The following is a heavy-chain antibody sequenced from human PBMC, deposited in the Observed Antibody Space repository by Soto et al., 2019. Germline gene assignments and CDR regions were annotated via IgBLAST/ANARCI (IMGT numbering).Heavy chain of an antibody. CDR3: AVYDYYDSSGPLGDWFDH. Sequence: PXESLKISCKGSGYSFTSYWISWVRQMPGKGLEWMGRIDPSDSYTNYSPSFQGHVTISADKSISTAYLQWSSLKASDTAMYYCAVYDYYDSSGPLGDWFDHWGQGTLVTVSS. V-gene: IGHV5-10-1*01. CDR2: IDPSDSYT. D-gene: IGHD3-22*01. J-gene: IGHJ5*02. CDR1: GYSFTSYW.